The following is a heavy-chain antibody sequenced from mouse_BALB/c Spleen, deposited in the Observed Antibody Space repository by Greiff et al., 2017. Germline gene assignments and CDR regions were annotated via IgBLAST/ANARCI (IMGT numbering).Heavy chain of an antibody. V-gene: IGHV5-17*02. Sequence: EVQLVESGGGLVQPGGSRKLSCAASGFTFSSFGMHWVRQAPEKGLEWVAYISSGSSTIYYADTVKGRFTISRDNPKNTLFLQMTSLRSEDTAMYYCARSSYGNLDYWGQGTTLTVSS. J-gene: IGHJ2*01. D-gene: IGHD2-1*01. CDR1: GFTFSSFG. CDR2: ISSGSSTI. CDR3: ARSSYGNLDY.